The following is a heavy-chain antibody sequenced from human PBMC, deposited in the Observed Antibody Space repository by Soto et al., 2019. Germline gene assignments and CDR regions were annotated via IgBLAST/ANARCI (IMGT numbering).Heavy chain of an antibody. J-gene: IGHJ3*02. CDR1: GFTFSSYA. V-gene: IGHV3-64D*08. CDR3: VKYLGVPSIITIFGVGDAFDI. D-gene: IGHD3-3*01. CDR2: ISSNGGST. Sequence: RGSLRLSCSASGFTFSSYAMHWVRQAPGKGLEYVSAISSNGGSTYYADSVKGRFTISRDNSKNTLYLQMSSLRAEDTAVYYCVKYLGVPSIITIFGVGDAFDIWGQGTMVTVSS.